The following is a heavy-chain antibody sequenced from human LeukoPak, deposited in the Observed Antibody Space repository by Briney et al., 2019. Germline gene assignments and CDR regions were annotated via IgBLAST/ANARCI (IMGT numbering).Heavy chain of an antibody. V-gene: IGHV4-39*07. CDR2: IYYSGST. CDR1: GGSISSSSYY. J-gene: IGHJ3*02. Sequence: PSETLSLTCTVSGGSISSSSYYWGWIRQPPGKGLEWIGSIYYSGSTYYNPSLKSRVTISVDTSKNQFSLKLSSVTAADTAVYYCARAKRDLAGRWAFDIWGQGTMVTVSS. CDR3: ARAKRDLAGRWAFDI. D-gene: IGHD4-23*01.